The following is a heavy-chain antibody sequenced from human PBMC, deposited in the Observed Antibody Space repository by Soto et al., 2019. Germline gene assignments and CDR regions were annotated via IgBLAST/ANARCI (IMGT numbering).Heavy chain of an antibody. J-gene: IGHJ4*02. V-gene: IGHV1-69*12. CDR2: IIPLLGSP. Sequence: QVQVVQSEAEVKKPGSSVKLSCKASGGSFTSHDINWVRQAPGHGLEWVGGIIPLLGSPDYAPQFLDRVTITADASTRSAFMEVRRLRSEDTAVYYCSTALLGGDNFGVYFESWGQGTLVSVSS. CDR3: STALLGGDNFGVYFES. CDR1: GGSFTSHD. D-gene: IGHD5-12*01.